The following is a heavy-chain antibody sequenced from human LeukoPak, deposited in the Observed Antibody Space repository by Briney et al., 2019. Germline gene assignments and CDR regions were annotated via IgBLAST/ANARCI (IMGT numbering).Heavy chain of an antibody. D-gene: IGHD2-2*01. CDR2: IKSKTDGGTT. CDR3: TTEIPAAAPVY. V-gene: IGHV3-15*01. Sequence: GGSLRLSCAASGFTFSNYWMSWVRQAPGKGLEWVGRIKSKTDGGTTDYAAPVKGRFTISRDDSKNTLYLQMNSLKTEDTAVYYCTTEIPAAAPVYWGQGTLVTVSS. CDR1: GFTFSNYW. J-gene: IGHJ4*02.